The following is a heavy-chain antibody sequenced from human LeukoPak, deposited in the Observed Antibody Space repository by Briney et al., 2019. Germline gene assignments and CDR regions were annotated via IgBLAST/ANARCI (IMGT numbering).Heavy chain of an antibody. CDR1: VGSISTYY. D-gene: IGHD6-13*01. V-gene: IGHV4-59*01. CDR2: IYYSGAT. Sequence: PSETLSLTCTVSVGSISTYYWNWIRQPPGKGLEWIEYIYYSGATNYNPSLKSRVTISVDTSKNQFSLKLSSVTAADTAVYYCARGVYIAAAQYGFWGQGTLVTVSS. CDR3: ARGVYIAAAQYGF. J-gene: IGHJ4*02.